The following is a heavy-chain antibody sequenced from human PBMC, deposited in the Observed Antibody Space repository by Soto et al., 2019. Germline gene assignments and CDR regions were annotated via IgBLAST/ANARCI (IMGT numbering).Heavy chain of an antibody. CDR1: GFTFSSYS. V-gene: IGHV3-21*01. CDR3: ARDRWGYCGGDCPVTFDY. CDR2: ISSSSSYI. Sequence: GGSLRLSCAASGFTFSSYSMNWVRQAPGKGLEWVSSISSSSSYIYYADSVKGRFTISRDNAKNSLYLQMNSLRAEDTAVYYCARDRWGYCGGDCPVTFDYWGQGTLVTVSS. J-gene: IGHJ4*02. D-gene: IGHD2-21*02.